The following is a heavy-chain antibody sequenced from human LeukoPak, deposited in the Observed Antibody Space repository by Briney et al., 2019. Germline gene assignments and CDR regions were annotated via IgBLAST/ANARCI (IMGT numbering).Heavy chain of an antibody. J-gene: IGHJ4*02. Sequence: GGSLRLSCAASGFTFSSYGMHWVRQAPGKGLEWVAVISYDGSNKYYADSVKGRFTISRDNSKNTLYLQMNSLRAEDTAVYYCARDRIPGGYDSGIFDYWGQGTLVTVSS. D-gene: IGHD5-12*01. CDR2: ISYDGSNK. V-gene: IGHV3-30*03. CDR3: ARDRIPGGYDSGIFDY. CDR1: GFTFSSYG.